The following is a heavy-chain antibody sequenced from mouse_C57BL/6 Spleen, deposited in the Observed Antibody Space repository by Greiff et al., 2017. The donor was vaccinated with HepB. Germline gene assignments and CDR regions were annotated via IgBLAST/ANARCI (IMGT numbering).Heavy chain of an antibody. CDR1: GYTFTSYW. V-gene: IGHV1-55*01. CDR3: ARPKTAQATGAYAMDY. CDR2: IYPGSGST. D-gene: IGHD3-2*02. Sequence: VQLQQPGAELVKPGASVKMSCKASGYTFTSYWITWVKQRPGQGLEWIGDIYPGSGSTNYNEKFKSKATLTVDTSSSTAYMQLSSLTSEDSAVYYCARPKTAQATGAYAMDYWGQGTSVTVSS. J-gene: IGHJ4*01.